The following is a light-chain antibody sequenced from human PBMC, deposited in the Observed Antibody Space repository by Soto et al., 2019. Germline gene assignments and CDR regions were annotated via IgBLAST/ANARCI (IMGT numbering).Light chain of an antibody. CDR1: QGIRNH. V-gene: IGKV1-39*01. Sequence: IQMTKSPSSLSASVGDRVTITCRASQGIRNHLNWYLQKPGKAPKLLIYAASSLQSGVPSRFSGSGSGTDFTLTISSLQPEDSATYYCQQSYNTPNFGQGTRLEIK. CDR2: AAS. J-gene: IGKJ5*01. CDR3: QQSYNTPN.